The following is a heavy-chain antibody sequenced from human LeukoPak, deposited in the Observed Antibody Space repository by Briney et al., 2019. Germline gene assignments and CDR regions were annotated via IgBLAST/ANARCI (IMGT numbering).Heavy chain of an antibody. D-gene: IGHD6-19*01. Sequence: AASVKVSCKASGYTFTSHYMHWVRQAPGQGLEWMGIINPSGGSTSYAQKFQGRVAMTRDTSISTAYMELSRLRSDDTAVYYCAREFLPSQGWLVFGSYGYWGQGTLVTVSS. CDR1: GYTFTSHY. CDR2: INPSGGST. CDR3: AREFLPSQGWLVFGSYGY. J-gene: IGHJ4*02. V-gene: IGHV1-46*01.